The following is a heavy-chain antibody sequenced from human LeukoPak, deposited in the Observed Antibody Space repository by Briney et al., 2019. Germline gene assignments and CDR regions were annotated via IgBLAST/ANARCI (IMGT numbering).Heavy chain of an antibody. CDR2: ISETSHT. D-gene: IGHD3-10*01. V-gene: IGHV3-21*06. CDR3: ARDRAPKARVGGMDV. J-gene: IGHJ6*02. Sequence: GASLRLSCAASRFTFSGYSMNWVRQAPGKGLEWVSYISETSHTYYGDSVKGRFTISRDNAKNSLYLQMNSLRVEDTGIYYCARDRAPKARVGGMDVWGQGTTVIVSS. CDR1: RFTFSGYS.